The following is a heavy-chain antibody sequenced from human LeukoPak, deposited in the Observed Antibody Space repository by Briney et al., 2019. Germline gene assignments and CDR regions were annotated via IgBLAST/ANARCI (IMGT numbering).Heavy chain of an antibody. CDR1: GFIFSSYW. V-gene: IGHV3-7*04. CDR2: ISQDGSEK. D-gene: IGHD1-14*01. CDR3: ARENHAKFDY. Sequence: GGSLRLSCAASGFIFSSYWMSWVRQAPGKGLEWVATISQDGSEKYYVDPLKGRFTISRDNAKNSLYLQMNSLRAEDTAVYYCARENHAKFDYWGQGTLVTVSS. J-gene: IGHJ4*02.